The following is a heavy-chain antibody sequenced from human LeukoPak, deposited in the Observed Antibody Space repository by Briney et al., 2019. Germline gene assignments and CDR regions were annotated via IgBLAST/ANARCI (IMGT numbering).Heavy chain of an antibody. CDR2: IYHSGST. J-gene: IGHJ3*02. Sequence: SETLSLTCAVSGGSISSSNWWSWVRQPPGKGLEWIGEIYHSGSTNYNPSLKSRVTISVDKSKNQFSLKLSSVTAADTAVYYCARDCIAAAATGAFDIWDQGTMVTVSS. CDR3: ARDCIAAAATGAFDI. D-gene: IGHD6-13*01. CDR1: GGSISSSNW. V-gene: IGHV4-4*02.